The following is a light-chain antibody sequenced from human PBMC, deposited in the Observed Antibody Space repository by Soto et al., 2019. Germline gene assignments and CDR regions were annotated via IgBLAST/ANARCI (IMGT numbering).Light chain of an antibody. CDR2: AAS. V-gene: IGKV1-9*01. Sequence: DIQLTQSPSFLSGSVGDRVTMTCRASQSISSSLAWYQQKPGKAPKLLIYAASTLQSGVPLRFSGSGSGTSFTLTISSLQPEDFATYYCQQLLSYPMTFGQGTRVEIK. CDR1: QSISSS. CDR3: QQLLSYPMT. J-gene: IGKJ5*01.